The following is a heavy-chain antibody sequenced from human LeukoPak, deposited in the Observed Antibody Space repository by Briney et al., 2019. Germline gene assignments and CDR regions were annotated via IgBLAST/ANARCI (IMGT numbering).Heavy chain of an antibody. CDR1: GYTFTDSG. J-gene: IGHJ4*02. CDR2: ISTYNGNT. V-gene: IGHV1-18*01. D-gene: IGHD6-19*01. CDR3: ARGIAVAGTGDY. Sequence: ASVKVSCKTSGYTFTDSGISWVRQAPGLGLEWMGWISTYNGNTHYAQKLQGRVTMTTDTSTRTAYMELRSLRSDDTAMYYCARGIAVAGTGDYWGQGTLVTVPS.